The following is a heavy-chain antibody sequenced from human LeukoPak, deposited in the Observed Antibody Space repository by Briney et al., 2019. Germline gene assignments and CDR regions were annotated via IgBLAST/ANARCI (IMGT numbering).Heavy chain of an antibody. J-gene: IGHJ4*02. CDR2: TSFDGSNQ. CDR1: GFTFSTYG. V-gene: IGHV3-30*18. CDR3: AKGIRDFSWLPSFDW. Sequence: PGGSLRLSCAASGFTFSTYGMHWVRQAPGKGLEGVAVTSFDGSNQYYADSVKGRFTISRDNFKSTLFLQMNSLTAEDTAVYYCAKGIRDFSWLPSFDWWGQGIQVTVSS. D-gene: IGHD3-9*01.